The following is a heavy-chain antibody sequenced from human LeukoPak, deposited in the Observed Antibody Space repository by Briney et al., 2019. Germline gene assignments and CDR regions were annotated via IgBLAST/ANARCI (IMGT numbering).Heavy chain of an antibody. J-gene: IGHJ4*02. D-gene: IGHD2-2*03. Sequence: TGGSLRLSCAASGFTFSNYAMNWVRQAPGRGLEWVSAISGSGPYTFYTDSVKGRFTISRDSSKNTLYLQMNSLRAEDTALYYCAKHGYCSGISCFFDFWGQGTLVTVSS. V-gene: IGHV3-23*01. CDR2: ISGSGPYT. CDR1: GFTFSNYA. CDR3: AKHGYCSGISCFFDF.